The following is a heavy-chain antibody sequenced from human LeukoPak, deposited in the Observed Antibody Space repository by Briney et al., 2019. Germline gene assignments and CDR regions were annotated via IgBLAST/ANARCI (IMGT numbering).Heavy chain of an antibody. CDR3: ARDGSSFDSSGGDDY. CDR1: GGTFSSYA. V-gene: IGHV1-69*13. D-gene: IGHD3-22*01. CDR2: IIPIFGTA. Sequence: ASVKVSCKASGGTFSSYAISWVRQAPGQGLEWMGGIIPIFGTANYAQKFQGRVTITADESTSTAYMELSSLRSEDTAVYYCARDGSSFDSSGGDDYWGQGTLVTVSS. J-gene: IGHJ4*02.